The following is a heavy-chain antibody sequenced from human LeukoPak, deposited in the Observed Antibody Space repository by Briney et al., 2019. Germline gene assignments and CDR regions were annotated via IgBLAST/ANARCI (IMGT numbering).Heavy chain of an antibody. CDR1: GFIFSSFG. V-gene: IGHV3-33*01. D-gene: IGHD4-17*01. J-gene: IGHJ4*02. CDR2: IWYDGNNK. Sequence: GGSLRLSCAASGFIFSSFGMHSVRQAPGKGLEWVPAIWYDGNNKYYADSVKGRFTISRDNSRNTLYLQMNSLRAEDTAVYYCAREVGNYYGDPVVYWGQGTLVTVSS. CDR3: AREVGNYYGDPVVY.